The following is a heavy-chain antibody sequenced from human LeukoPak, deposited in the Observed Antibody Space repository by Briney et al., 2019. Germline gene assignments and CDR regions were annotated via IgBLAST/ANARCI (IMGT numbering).Heavy chain of an antibody. D-gene: IGHD1-26*01. J-gene: IGHJ4*02. V-gene: IGHV4-39*07. CDR3: ARSYSGSFLY. CDR1: GGSISTSNYY. CDR2: VYHGGNT. Sequence: SETLSLACTVSGGSISTSNYYWGWIRQPPGKGLEFIGSVYHGGNTYYKASLKSRVTISLDTSKNQFSLRLSSVTAADTAVYYCARSYSGSFLYWGQGSLVTVSS.